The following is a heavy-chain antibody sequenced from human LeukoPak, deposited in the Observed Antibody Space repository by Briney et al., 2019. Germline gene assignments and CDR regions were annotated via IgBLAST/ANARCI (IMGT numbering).Heavy chain of an antibody. Sequence: PMASVKVSCKASGYTFTNYGFHWVRQAPGQGPEWVGWIRVSDGDTKYAQKFQGRVTLTRDTSANTAYMDLWSLRSDDTAVYFCARSGFSFGYHYFDLWGQGTLVTVSS. CDR2: IRVSDGDT. V-gene: IGHV1-18*01. J-gene: IGHJ4*02. CDR1: GYTFTNYG. CDR3: ARSGFSFGYHYFDL. D-gene: IGHD5-18*01.